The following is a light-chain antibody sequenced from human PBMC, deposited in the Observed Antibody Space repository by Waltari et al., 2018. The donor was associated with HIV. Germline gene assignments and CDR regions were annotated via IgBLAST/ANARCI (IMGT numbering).Light chain of an antibody. V-gene: IGLV2-11*01. CDR3: CSYAGTYTFYV. CDR1: GSDVGGYNF. CDR2: DVY. J-gene: IGLJ1*01. Sequence: QSALTQPRSVSGSPGQSVTISCTGTGSDVGGYNFVSWFQQHPGKAPKLIIYDVYKRPAGVPDRFSGSKSGNTASLTISGLQAEDEADYYCCSYAGTYTFYVFGSGTTVTVL.